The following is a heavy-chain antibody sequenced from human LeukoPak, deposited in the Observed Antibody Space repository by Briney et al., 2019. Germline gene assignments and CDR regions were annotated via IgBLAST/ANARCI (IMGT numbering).Heavy chain of an antibody. Sequence: ASVKVSCKASGYTFTSYYMHWVRQAPGQGLEWMGIINPSGGSTSYAQKFQGRVTMTRDMSTSTVYMELSSLRSEDTAAYFCARDQEDYYDSSGYFFWGQGTLVTVSS. J-gene: IGHJ4*02. V-gene: IGHV1-46*01. CDR1: GYTFTSYY. CDR2: INPSGGST. CDR3: ARDQEDYYDSSGYFF. D-gene: IGHD3-22*01.